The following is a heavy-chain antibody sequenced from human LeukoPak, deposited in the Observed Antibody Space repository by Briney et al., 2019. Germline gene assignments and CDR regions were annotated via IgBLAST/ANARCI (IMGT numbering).Heavy chain of an antibody. CDR1: GGSFSGYY. J-gene: IGHJ5*02. Sequence: SETLSLTCAVYGGSFSGYYWSWIRQPPGKGLEWIGEINHSGSTNYNLSLKSRVTISVDTSKNQFSLKLSSVTAADTAVYYYARELGYCSSTSCYFDPWGQGTLVTVSS. CDR2: INHSGST. V-gene: IGHV4-34*01. D-gene: IGHD2-2*01. CDR3: ARELGYCSSTSCYFDP.